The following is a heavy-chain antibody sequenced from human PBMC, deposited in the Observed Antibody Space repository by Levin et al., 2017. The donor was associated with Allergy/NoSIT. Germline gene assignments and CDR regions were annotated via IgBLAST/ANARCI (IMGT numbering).Heavy chain of an antibody. D-gene: IGHD3-10*01. Sequence: AASVKVSCKASGYTFTGYYMHWVRQAPGQGLEWMGWINPNSGGTNYAQKFQGRVTMTRDTSISTAYMELSRLRSDDTAVYYCARDVGLLWFGELYTFDYWGQGTLVTVSS. J-gene: IGHJ4*02. V-gene: IGHV1-2*02. CDR3: ARDVGLLWFGELYTFDY. CDR2: INPNSGGT. CDR1: GYTFTGYY.